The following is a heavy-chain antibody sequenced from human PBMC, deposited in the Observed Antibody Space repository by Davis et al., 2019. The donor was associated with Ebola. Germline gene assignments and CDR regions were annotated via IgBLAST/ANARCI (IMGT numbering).Heavy chain of an antibody. CDR1: GFTFSSYA. J-gene: IGHJ4*02. CDR2: ISYDGSNK. CDR3: AKFWGEQYSTTWFYFHH. V-gene: IGHV3-30*04. D-gene: IGHD2-2*01. Sequence: GGSLRLSCAASGFTFSSYAMHWVRQAPGKGLEWVAVISYDGSNKYYADSVKGRFTISRDNSRNTLYLQMNSLRADDTAVYFCAKFWGEQYSTTWFYFHHWGRGTLVAVSS.